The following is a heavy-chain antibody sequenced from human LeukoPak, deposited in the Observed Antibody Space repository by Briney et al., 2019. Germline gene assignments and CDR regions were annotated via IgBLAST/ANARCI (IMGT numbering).Heavy chain of an antibody. D-gene: IGHD3-10*01. CDR2: ISGSGGST. J-gene: IGHJ4*02. CDR3: AKEVGYYGSGSYNLDY. Sequence: GGSLRLSCAASGFTFSSYAMSWVRQAPGKGLEWVSAISGSGGSTYYADSVKGRFTISRDNSKNTLYLQMNSLRAEDTAVYYCAKEVGYYGSGSYNLDYWGQGTMVTVSS. V-gene: IGHV3-23*01. CDR1: GFTFSSYA.